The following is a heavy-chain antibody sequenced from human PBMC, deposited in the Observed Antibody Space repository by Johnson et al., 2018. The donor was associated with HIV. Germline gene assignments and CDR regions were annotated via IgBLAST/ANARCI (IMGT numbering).Heavy chain of an antibody. CDR3: TRGLDYYDSSGYYSSLTLFAFDI. Sequence: VQLVESGGGLVQPGRSLRLSCTASGFTFGDYAMSWFRPAPGKGLEWVGFIRSKAYGGTTEYAASVQGRFTITRDDSKSIAYLQMNSLKTEDTAVYYCTRGLDYYDSSGYYSSLTLFAFDIWGQGTMVTVSS. CDR2: IRSKAYGGTT. D-gene: IGHD3-22*01. V-gene: IGHV3-49*03. J-gene: IGHJ3*02. CDR1: GFTFGDYA.